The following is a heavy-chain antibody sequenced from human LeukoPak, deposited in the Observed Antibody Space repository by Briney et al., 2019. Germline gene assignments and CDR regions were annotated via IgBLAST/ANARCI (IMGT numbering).Heavy chain of an antibody. CDR3: VRDRIGFDP. CDR1: GFTVSSNY. CDR2: IYSGGST. Sequence: GGSLRLSCAASGFTVSSNYMSWVRQAPGKGLEWVSVIYSGGSTYYAESVKGRVTVSRDNDKNTVFLQMNSLRAEDTAVYYCVRDRIGFDPWGQGTLVTVSS. V-gene: IGHV3-66*01. J-gene: IGHJ5*02. D-gene: IGHD3-16*02.